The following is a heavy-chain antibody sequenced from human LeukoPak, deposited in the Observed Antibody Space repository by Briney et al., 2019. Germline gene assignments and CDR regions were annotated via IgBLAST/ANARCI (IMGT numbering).Heavy chain of an antibody. J-gene: IGHJ4*02. D-gene: IGHD3-9*01. V-gene: IGHV4-39*07. CDR2: IYYSGST. CDR3: ARAAYYDILTGYYEVVY. Sequence: SETLSLTCTVSGGSISSSSYYWGWIRQPPGKGLEWIGSIYYSGSTHYNPSLKSRVTISVDTSKNQFSLKLSSVTAADTAVYYCARAAYYDILTGYYEVVYWGQGTLVTVFS. CDR1: GGSISSSSYY.